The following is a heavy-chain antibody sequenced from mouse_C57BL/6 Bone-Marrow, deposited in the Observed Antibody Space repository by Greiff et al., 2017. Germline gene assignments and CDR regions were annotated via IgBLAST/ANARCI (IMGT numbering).Heavy chain of an antibody. D-gene: IGHD1-1*01. CDR3: AREHYYGSSHYYAMDY. J-gene: IGHJ4*01. CDR2: IYPGDGDT. V-gene: IGHV1-82*01. CDR1: GYAFSSSW. Sequence: QVQLQQSGPELVKPGASVKISCKASGYAFSSSWMNWVKQRPGKGLEWIGRIYPGDGDTNYNGKFKGKATLTADKSSSTAYMQLSSLTSEDSAVYFCAREHYYGSSHYYAMDYWGQGTSVTVSS.